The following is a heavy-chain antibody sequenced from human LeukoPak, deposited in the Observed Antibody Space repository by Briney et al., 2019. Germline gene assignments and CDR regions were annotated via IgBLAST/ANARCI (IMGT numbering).Heavy chain of an antibody. V-gene: IGHV1-69*05. D-gene: IGHD5-24*01. CDR3: AREHSRDGHPLAFDI. CDR2: IIPIFGTA. J-gene: IGHJ3*02. Sequence: SVKVSCKASGGTFSSYAISWVRQAPGQGLEWMGRIIPIFGTANYAQKFQGRVTITTDESTSTAYMELSSLRSEDTAVYYCAREHSRDGHPLAFDIWGQGTMVTVSS. CDR1: GGTFSSYA.